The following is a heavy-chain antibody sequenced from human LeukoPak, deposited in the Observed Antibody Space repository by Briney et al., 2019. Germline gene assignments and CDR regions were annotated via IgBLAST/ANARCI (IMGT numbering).Heavy chain of an antibody. CDR2: IDGSGDST. J-gene: IGHJ4*02. D-gene: IGHD1-26*01. CDR1: GFTFNYYA. V-gene: IGHV3-23*01. Sequence: SGGSLGLSCAASGFTFNYYAMTWVRQAPGKGLEWVSSIDGSGDSTYYADSVRGRFTMSRDNSKNTLSLQVNSLRVEDTAMYYCAKEYVGRLRDWGQGTLVTVSS. CDR3: AKEYVGRLRD.